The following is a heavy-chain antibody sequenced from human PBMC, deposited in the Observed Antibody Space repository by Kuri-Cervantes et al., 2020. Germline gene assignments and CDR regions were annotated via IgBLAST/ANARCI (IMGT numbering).Heavy chain of an antibody. Sequence: LSLTCAASGFTFSSYGMSRVRQAPGKGLEWVSAISGSGGSTYYADSVKGRFTISRDNSKNTLYLQMNSLRAEDTAVYYCAKGIVDYDFWSGYLGYYYYYGMDVWGQGTTVTVSS. CDR3: AKGIVDYDFWSGYLGYYYYYGMDV. CDR2: ISGSGGST. D-gene: IGHD3-3*01. CDR1: GFTFSSYG. V-gene: IGHV3-23*01. J-gene: IGHJ6*02.